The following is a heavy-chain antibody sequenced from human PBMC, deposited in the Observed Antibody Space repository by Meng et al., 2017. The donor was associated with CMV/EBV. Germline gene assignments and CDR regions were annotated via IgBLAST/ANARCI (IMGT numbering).Heavy chain of an antibody. CDR3: ARVVPLYSSSSWNVIPYYYYGMDF. CDR2: IIPILGIA. Sequence: SVPVSCQASGGTFSSYAISWVRQAPGQGLEWMGGIIPILGIANYAQKFQGRVTITADKSTSTAYMELSSLRAEDTAVYYCARVVPLYSSSSWNVIPYYYYGMDFWGQGTTVTVSS. CDR1: GGTFSSYA. V-gene: IGHV1-69*10. J-gene: IGHJ6*02. D-gene: IGHD6-6*01.